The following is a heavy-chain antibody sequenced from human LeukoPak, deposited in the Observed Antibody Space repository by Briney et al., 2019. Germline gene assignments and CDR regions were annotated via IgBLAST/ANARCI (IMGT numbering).Heavy chain of an antibody. Sequence: ASVKVSCKASGYTFTGYYMHWGRQAPGQGLEWMGWINPNSGGTNYAQKVQGRVTMTRDTSISTAYMELSRLRSDDTAVYYCARGPPEYCSGGSCYSGRNWIDPWGQGTLVTVSS. CDR1: GYTFTGYY. J-gene: IGHJ5*02. V-gene: IGHV1-2*02. D-gene: IGHD2-15*01. CDR3: ARGPPEYCSGGSCYSGRNWIDP. CDR2: INPNSGGT.